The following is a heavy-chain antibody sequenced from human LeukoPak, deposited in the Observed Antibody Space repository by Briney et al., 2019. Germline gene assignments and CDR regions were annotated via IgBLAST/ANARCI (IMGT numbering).Heavy chain of an antibody. CDR2: ISGSGGST. CDR3: ARDLHYYVAMDG. D-gene: IGHD3-10*02. Sequence: GGSLRLSCAASGFTFSIYAMSWVRQAPGKGLEWVSAISGSGGSTYYADSVKGRFAISRDNSKSMLFLQLNSLRAEDTALYYCARDLHYYVAMDGWGQGTTVTVSS. CDR1: GFTFSIYA. J-gene: IGHJ6*02. V-gene: IGHV3-23*01.